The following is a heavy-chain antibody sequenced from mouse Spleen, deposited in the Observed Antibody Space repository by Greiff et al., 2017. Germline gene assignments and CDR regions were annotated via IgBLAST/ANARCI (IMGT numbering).Heavy chain of an antibody. J-gene: IGHJ3*01. CDR1: GFNIKDTY. V-gene: IGHV14-3*02. Sequence: VQLQQSGAELVKPGASVKLSCTASGFNIKDTYMHWVKQRPEQGLEWIGRIDPANGNTKYDPKFQGKATITADTSSNTAYLQLSSLTSEDTAVYYCARSYYGNYVFAYWGQGTLVTVSA. D-gene: IGHD2-10*01. CDR3: ARSYYGNYVFAY. CDR2: IDPANGNT.